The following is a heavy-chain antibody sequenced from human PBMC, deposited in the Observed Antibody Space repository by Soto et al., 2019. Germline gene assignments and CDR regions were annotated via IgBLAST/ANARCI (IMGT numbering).Heavy chain of an antibody. CDR1: GDSVSSNSAA. J-gene: IGHJ4*02. CDR2: TYYRSKWYN. CDR3: ARDSGSYPDY. D-gene: IGHD1-26*01. V-gene: IGHV6-1*01. Sequence: SQTLSLTCAISGDSVSSNSAAWNWIRQSPSGGFEWLGRTYYRSKWYNDYAVSVKSRITIKPDTSKNQLSLQLNSVTTEDTTVYYCARDSGSYPDYWGQGTLVTVSS.